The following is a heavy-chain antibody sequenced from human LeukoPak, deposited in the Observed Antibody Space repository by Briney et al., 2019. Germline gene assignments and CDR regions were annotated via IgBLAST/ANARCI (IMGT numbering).Heavy chain of an antibody. D-gene: IGHD3-3*01. J-gene: IGHJ4*02. CDR3: AWGYFGAMDY. CDR1: GGSISSGSYY. CDR2: IYTSGST. Sequence: SETLSLTCTVSGGSISSGSYYWSWIRQPAGKGLEWIGRIYTSGSTYYNPSLKSRVTISVDTSKNQFSLKLSSVTAADTAVYYCAWGYFGAMDYWGQGTLVTVSS. V-gene: IGHV4-61*02.